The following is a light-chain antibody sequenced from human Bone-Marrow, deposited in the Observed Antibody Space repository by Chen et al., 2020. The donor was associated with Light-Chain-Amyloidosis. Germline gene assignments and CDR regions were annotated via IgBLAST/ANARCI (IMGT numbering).Light chain of an antibody. V-gene: IGLV2-14*01. CDR2: EVT. CDR3: SSYTITSTLV. J-gene: IGLJ1*01. Sequence: QSALTQPASVSGSPGQSITISCTGTSSDVGGDNHVSWYQQHPDQAPKLMIYEVTNRPSWVPDRFSGSKSDNTASLTISGLQTEDEADYFCSSYTITSTLVFGRGTRVTVL. CDR1: SSDVGGDNH.